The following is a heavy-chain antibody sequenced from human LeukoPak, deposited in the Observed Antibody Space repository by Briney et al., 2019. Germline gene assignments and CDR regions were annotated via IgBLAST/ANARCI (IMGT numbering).Heavy chain of an antibody. D-gene: IGHD1-26*01. CDR3: ARVASGSLLYAFDI. V-gene: IGHV3-7*03. CDR2: IKEDGSEK. Sequence: GGSLRLSCAVSEFTFSNYWMSWVRQAPGNGLEWVANIKEDGSEKYYVDSVRGRFTISRDNAKNSLYLKMNSLRAEDTAVYYCARVASGSLLYAFDIWGQGTMVTVSS. CDR1: EFTFSNYW. J-gene: IGHJ3*02.